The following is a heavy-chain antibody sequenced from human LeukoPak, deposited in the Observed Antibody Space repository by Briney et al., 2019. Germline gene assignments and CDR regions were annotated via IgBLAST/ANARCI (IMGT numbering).Heavy chain of an antibody. D-gene: IGHD6-19*01. CDR1: SGSISSYY. CDR3: ARGILGIAVAGYFDY. V-gene: IGHV4-59*12. Sequence: SETLSLTCTVSSGSISSYYWSWIRQPPGKGLEWIGEIYHSGSTNYNPSLKSRVTISVDKSKNQFSLKLSSVTAADTAVYYCARGILGIAVAGYFDYWGQGTLVTVSS. J-gene: IGHJ4*02. CDR2: IYHSGST.